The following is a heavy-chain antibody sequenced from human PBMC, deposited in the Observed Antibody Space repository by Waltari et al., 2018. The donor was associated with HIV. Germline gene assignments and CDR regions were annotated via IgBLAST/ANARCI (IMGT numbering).Heavy chain of an antibody. CDR1: GFTVRPYA. J-gene: IGHJ4*02. D-gene: IGHD3-22*01. Sequence: QVQLVESGGGVVQPGRSLRLSCVASGFTVRPYAMHWVRQAPGKGPGWCDVRSYYGSNRDYADAVKGRFTVSRDNAKNTLYMQMNSLRVEDTAVYYCARDGHYYDSRPLDYGGQGTLVTVSS. CDR3: ARDGHYYDSRPLDY. CDR2: RSYYGSNR. V-gene: IGHV3-30-3*01.